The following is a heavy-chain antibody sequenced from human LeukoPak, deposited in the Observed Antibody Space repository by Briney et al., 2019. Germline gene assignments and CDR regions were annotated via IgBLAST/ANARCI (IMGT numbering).Heavy chain of an antibody. CDR2: ISPGSTTI. D-gene: IGHD4-17*01. CDR3: ARVRGPTVTTMYFDY. Sequence: GGSLRLSCAASGFTFVSHGVISVRQAPGKGLEWLSYISPGSTTINSADSMKDRFTTSTDKAKSSLFLQMNSLRAEDTAVYYCARVRGPTVTTMYFDYWGQGALVTVPS. J-gene: IGHJ4*02. V-gene: IGHV3-48*01. CDR1: GFTFVSHG.